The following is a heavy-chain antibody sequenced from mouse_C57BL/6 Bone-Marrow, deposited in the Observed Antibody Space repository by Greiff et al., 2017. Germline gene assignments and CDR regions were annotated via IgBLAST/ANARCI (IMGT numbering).Heavy chain of an antibody. V-gene: IGHV14-4*01. J-gene: IGHJ4*01. CDR1: GFNIKDDY. CDR2: IDPENGDT. D-gene: IGHD4-1*01. Sequence: VHVKQSGAELVRPGASVKLSCTASGFNIKDDYMHWVKQRPEQGLEWIGWIDPENGDTEYASKFQGKATITADTSSNTAYLQLSSLTSEDTAVYYCTTGTGTDAMDYWGQGTSVTVSS. CDR3: TTGTGTDAMDY.